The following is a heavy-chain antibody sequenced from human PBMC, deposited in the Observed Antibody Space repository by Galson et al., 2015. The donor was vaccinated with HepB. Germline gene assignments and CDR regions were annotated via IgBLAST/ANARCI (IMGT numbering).Heavy chain of an antibody. CDR1: GGSFSGYY. Sequence: ATLSLTCAVYGGSFSGYYWSWLRQPPGKGLEWIGEINHSGSTNYNPSLKSRVTISVDASKNQFSLKLSSVTAADTAVYYCARKRGIVRGGLGPSPLYFDLWGRGTLVTVSS. J-gene: IGHJ2*01. CDR2: INHSGST. D-gene: IGHD3-10*01. V-gene: IGHV4-34*01. CDR3: ARKRGIVRGGLGPSPLYFDL.